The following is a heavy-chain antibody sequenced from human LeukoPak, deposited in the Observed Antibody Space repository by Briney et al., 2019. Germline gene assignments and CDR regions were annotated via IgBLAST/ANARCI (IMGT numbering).Heavy chain of an antibody. CDR3: AREGYSSGWNDC. CDR2: INYRGNT. J-gene: IGHJ4*02. CDR1: GGSISNYY. D-gene: IGHD6-19*01. Sequence: SETLSLTCTVSGGSISNYYWTWIRQPPGKGLEWIGYINYRGNTNYSPSLKNRVSMSVDMSKNQFSLKLRSVTAADTAVYFCAREGYSSGWNDCWGQGTLVTVSS. V-gene: IGHV4-59*01.